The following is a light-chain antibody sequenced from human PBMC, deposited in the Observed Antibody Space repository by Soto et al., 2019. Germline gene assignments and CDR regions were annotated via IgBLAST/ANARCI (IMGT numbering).Light chain of an antibody. J-gene: IGKJ1*01. CDR1: QSVSSNY. CDR2: GAF. CDR3: QQYGSSPRT. Sequence: EIVLTQSPGTLSLSPGERATFSCRASQSVSSNYLAWYQQKPGQTPRLLTYGAFKRATGIPDRFSGSGSGTDFTLTISRMEPEDFAVYCCQQYGSSPRTFGQGTKVEIK. V-gene: IGKV3-20*01.